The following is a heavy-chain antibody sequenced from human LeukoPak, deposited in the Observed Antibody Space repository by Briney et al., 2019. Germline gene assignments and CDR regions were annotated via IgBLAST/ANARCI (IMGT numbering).Heavy chain of an antibody. V-gene: IGHV4-59*01. Sequence: SETLSLTCTVSGGSISSYYWSWIRQPPGKGLEWIGYIYHSGSTNYNPSLKSRVTISVDTSKNQFSLKLSSVTAADTAVYYCAGTTVTTLILGYWGQGTLVTVSS. D-gene: IGHD4-11*01. J-gene: IGHJ4*02. CDR1: GGSISSYY. CDR2: IYHSGST. CDR3: AGTTVTTLILGY.